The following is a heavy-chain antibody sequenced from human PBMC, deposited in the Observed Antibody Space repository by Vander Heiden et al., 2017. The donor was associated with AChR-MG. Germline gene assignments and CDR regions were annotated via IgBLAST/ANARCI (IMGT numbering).Heavy chain of an antibody. CDR1: GFTFDDYA. CDR2: INWNAGST. Sequence: EVQLVESGGGVARPGGSLRLSCAASGFTFDDYAMIWVRQAPGKGLEWVAGINWNAGSTDYVDSVRGRFTISRDNARHSLYLQMNSLRVEDTAFYSCARIDDYNYYAVDVWGQGTTVTVSS. J-gene: IGHJ6*02. CDR3: ARIDDYNYYAVDV. V-gene: IGHV3-20*04.